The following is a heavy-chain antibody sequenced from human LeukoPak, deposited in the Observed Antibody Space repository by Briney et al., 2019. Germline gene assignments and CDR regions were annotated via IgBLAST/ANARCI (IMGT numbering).Heavy chain of an antibody. J-gene: IGHJ4*02. CDR3: ATAYYYDSSGYYYIDY. V-gene: IGHV1-69*04. CDR1: GGTFSSYA. Sequence: SVKVSCKASGGTFSSYAISWVRQAPGQGLEWMGRIIPILGIANYAQKFRGRVTITADKSTSTAYMELSSLRSEDTAVYYCATAYYYDSSGYYYIDYWGQGTLVTVSS. CDR2: IIPILGIA. D-gene: IGHD3-22*01.